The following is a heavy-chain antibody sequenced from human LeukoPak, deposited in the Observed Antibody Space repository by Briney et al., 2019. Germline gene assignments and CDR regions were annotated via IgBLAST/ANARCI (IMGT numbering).Heavy chain of an antibody. V-gene: IGHV3-11*01. Sequence: GSLILSCAASGFTFSDYYMSWIRQAPGKGQEWVSYISSRGSTIYYAESVKGRFTISRDNAKNSLYLQMNSLRAEDTAVYYCAREGLPLAYCGGDCYSGWFDPWGQGTLVTVSS. D-gene: IGHD2-21*02. CDR3: AREGLPLAYCGGDCYSGWFDP. CDR2: ISSRGSTI. CDR1: GFTFSDYY. J-gene: IGHJ5*02.